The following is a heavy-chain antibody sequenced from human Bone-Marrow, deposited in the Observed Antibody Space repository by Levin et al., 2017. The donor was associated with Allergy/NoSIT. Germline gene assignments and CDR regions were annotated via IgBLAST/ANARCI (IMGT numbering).Heavy chain of an antibody. CDR2: IYYTGST. CDR3: ASPPKNTVTHTGAFDF. Sequence: PSETLSLTCTVSGASISSGDYYWSWIRQSPGKGLEWIGYIYYTGSTYYNPSLKSRLTISLDTSNNQFSLTLSSVTAADTAVYYCASPPKNTVTHTGAFDFWGQGTMVTVSS. J-gene: IGHJ3*01. V-gene: IGHV4-30-4*01. CDR1: GASISSGDYY. D-gene: IGHD4-17*01.